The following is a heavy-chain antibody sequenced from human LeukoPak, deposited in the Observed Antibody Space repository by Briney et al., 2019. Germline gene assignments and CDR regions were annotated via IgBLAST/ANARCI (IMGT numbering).Heavy chain of an antibody. V-gene: IGHV1-3*01. CDR1: GYTLISFA. D-gene: IGHD2-15*01. CDR3: ARDGKHIAVPGVRYPMDV. J-gene: IGHJ6*02. Sequence: GASVKVSCKASGYTLISFAMHWVRQAPGQRLEWMGRLNAANGNSQYSQKFQDRVTITSDTSANTAYMELSSLRSEDTAVYYCARDGKHIAVPGVRYPMDVWGQGTTVTVS. CDR2: LNAANGNS.